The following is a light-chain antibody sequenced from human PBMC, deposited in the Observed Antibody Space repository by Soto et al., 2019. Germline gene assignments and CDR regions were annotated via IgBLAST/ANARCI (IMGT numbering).Light chain of an antibody. Sequence: DIQMTQSPSTLSASVGDRVIIICRASQTISSWLAWYQQKPGKAPKLLIYKASSLESGVPSRFSGSGSGTEFTLTISSLQPDDFATYYCQHYNNYLLTFGGGTKVEIK. CDR1: QTISSW. CDR3: QHYNNYLLT. J-gene: IGKJ4*01. V-gene: IGKV1-5*03. CDR2: KAS.